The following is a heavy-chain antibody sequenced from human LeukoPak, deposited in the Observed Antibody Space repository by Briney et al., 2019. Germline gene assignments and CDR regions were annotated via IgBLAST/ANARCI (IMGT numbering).Heavy chain of an antibody. D-gene: IGHD2-2*01. Sequence: GGSLRLSRTASGFTFRSYAMIWVRQAPGTGLEWFSAITDSGGDTYYSDSVKGRFIISRDNSKNSLYLHMNSLRAEDTAVYHCAKGSSASRPYYFDYWGQGTPVTVSS. J-gene: IGHJ4*02. CDR3: AKGSSASRPYYFDY. CDR1: GFTFRSYA. CDR2: ITDSGGDT. V-gene: IGHV3-23*01.